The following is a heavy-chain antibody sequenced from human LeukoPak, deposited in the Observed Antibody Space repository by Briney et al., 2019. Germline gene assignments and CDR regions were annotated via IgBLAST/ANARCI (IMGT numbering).Heavy chain of an antibody. D-gene: IGHD6-13*01. CDR3: ASNVPGYSSSWYRGPFDY. V-gene: IGHV1-69*04. CDR2: IIPIFGIA. CDR1: GRTFSSYA. J-gene: IGHJ4*02. Sequence: SVKVSCKASGRTFSSYAISWVRQAPGQGLEWMGRIIPIFGIANYAQKFQGRVTITASKSTSTAYMELSSLRSEDTAVYHCASNVPGYSSSWYRGPFDYWGQGTLVTVSS.